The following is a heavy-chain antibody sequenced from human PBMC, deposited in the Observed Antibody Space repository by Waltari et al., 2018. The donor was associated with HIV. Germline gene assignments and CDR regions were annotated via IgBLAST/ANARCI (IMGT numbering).Heavy chain of an antibody. J-gene: IGHJ4*02. CDR1: GGSVRSGSYY. V-gene: IGHV4-61*01. CDR2: IYYSGST. D-gene: IGHD2-15*01. CDR3: ASRYCSGGSCYPEAPIFDY. Sequence: QVQLQESGPGLVKPSETLSLTCTFSGGSVRSGSYYWSWIRQHPGKGLEWIGYIYYSGSTNYNPSLKSRVTISVDTSKNQFSLKLSSVTAADTAVYYCASRYCSGGSCYPEAPIFDYWGQGTLVTVSS.